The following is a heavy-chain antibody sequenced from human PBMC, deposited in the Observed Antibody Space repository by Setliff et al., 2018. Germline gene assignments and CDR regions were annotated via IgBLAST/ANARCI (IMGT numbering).Heavy chain of an antibody. D-gene: IGHD3-10*01. CDR3: ARDPRDGSSSPMADN. J-gene: IGHJ4*02. CDR1: GFTFSVYA. V-gene: IGHV3-23*01. Sequence: PSETLSLSCSASGFTFSVYAMTWVRQAPGKGLEWVSGIDQISRGYYPDSVKGRFTISRDNAKTTLYLQMNSLRVEDTAVYFCARDPRDGSSSPMADNWGQGTLVTVSS. CDR2: IDQISRG.